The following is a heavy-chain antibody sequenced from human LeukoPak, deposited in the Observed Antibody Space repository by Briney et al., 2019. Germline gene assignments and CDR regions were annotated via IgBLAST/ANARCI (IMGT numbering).Heavy chain of an antibody. CDR2: INPTSGGT. J-gene: IGHJ4*02. D-gene: IGHD3-22*01. V-gene: IGHV1-2*02. Sequence: ASVKVSCKASGYTFTGYYMHWVRQAPGQGLEWMGWINPTSGGTNYAQKFQGRVTMTRDTSISTAYMELSRLRSDDTAVYYCARDRRTYYYDSSGYPGYWGQGTLVTVSS. CDR1: GYTFTGYY. CDR3: ARDRRTYYYDSSGYPGY.